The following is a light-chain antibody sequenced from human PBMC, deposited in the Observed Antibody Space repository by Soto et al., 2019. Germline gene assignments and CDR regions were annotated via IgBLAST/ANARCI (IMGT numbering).Light chain of an antibody. CDR1: QSISYF. J-gene: IGKJ4*01. CDR3: QQGYRTPLS. Sequence: DIQMTQSPSSLSASVGDRVTITCRASQSISYFLNWYQQKPGKAPTLLIYTASNLQDGVPSRFSGSGSGTDFTLTISSLGPEDFAIYYCQQGYRTPLSFGGGTKVEI. V-gene: IGKV1-39*01. CDR2: TAS.